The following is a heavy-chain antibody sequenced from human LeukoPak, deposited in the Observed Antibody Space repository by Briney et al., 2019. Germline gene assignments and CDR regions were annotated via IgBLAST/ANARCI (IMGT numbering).Heavy chain of an antibody. V-gene: IGHV1-2*02. Sequence: ASVNVSCKASGYTFTGYYTHWARQAPGQGLEWMGWINPNSGGTNYAQKFQGRVTMTRDTSISTTYMELSRLRSDDTAVYYCARAGDQYYFDYWGQGTLVTVSS. CDR1: GYTFTGYY. D-gene: IGHD3-10*01. CDR3: ARAGDQYYFDY. CDR2: INPNSGGT. J-gene: IGHJ4*02.